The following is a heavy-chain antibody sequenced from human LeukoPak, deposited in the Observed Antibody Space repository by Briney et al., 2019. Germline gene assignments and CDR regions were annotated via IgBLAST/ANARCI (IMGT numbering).Heavy chain of an antibody. CDR2: VSPYNGNT. V-gene: IGHV1-18*01. D-gene: IGHD2-2*02. CDR1: GYTFISHG. J-gene: IGHJ3*02. Sequence: ASVKVSCKASGYTFISHGISWVRQAPGQGLEWMGWVSPYNGNTYYAQKVQGRVTMTTDTSTSTAYMELRSLRSDDTAVYYCARDPDIVVVPAAITNDAFDIWGQGTMVTVSS. CDR3: ARDPDIVVVPAAITNDAFDI.